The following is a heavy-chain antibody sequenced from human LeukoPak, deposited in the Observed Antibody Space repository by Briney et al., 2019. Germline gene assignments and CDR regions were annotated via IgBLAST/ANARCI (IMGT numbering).Heavy chain of an antibody. D-gene: IGHD2-2*02. CDR1: GFKFDDYG. CDR2: INWNGGSR. CDR3: ARDRCSSTSCYNTPNWFDP. J-gene: IGHJ5*02. V-gene: IGHV3-20*01. Sequence: GGSLRLSCAASGFKFDDYGMSRVRQVPGKGLEWVSGINWNGGSRGYADSVKGRFTISRDNAKNSVYLQMNSLRSEDTAFYHCARDRCSSTSCYNTPNWFDPWGQGTLVTVSS.